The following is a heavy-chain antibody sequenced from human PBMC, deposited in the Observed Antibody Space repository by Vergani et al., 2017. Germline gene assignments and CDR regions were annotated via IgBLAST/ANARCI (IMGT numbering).Heavy chain of an antibody. V-gene: IGHV1-46*03. J-gene: IGHJ4*02. Sequence: QVQVVQSGAEVKKSGASVKVSCKTSEYTFSNYYMHWVRQAPGQGLEWMGIINPSGGHTNYAQKFQGIVTRTRDTSTSTVYMELSSMRSEDTAIYYCASGDYDILTGYRYWGQGTLVTVSA. CDR1: EYTFSNYY. D-gene: IGHD3-9*01. CDR3: ASGDYDILTGYRY. CDR2: INPSGGHT.